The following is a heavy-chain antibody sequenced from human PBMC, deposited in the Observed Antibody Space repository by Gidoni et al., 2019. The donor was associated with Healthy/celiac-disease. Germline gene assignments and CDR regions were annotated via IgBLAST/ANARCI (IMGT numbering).Heavy chain of an antibody. J-gene: IGHJ6*02. CDR1: GFTFSSYG. CDR2: IWDDGSNK. Sequence: QVQLVESGGGVVQPGRSLRLSCAASGFTFSSYGLHWVRQAPGKGLEWVAVIWDDGSNKHYADSVKGRFTISRDNSKNTLYLQMNSLRAEDTAVYYCAREQLEPGHYYYYGMDVWGQGTTVTVSS. D-gene: IGHD1-1*01. V-gene: IGHV3-33*01. CDR3: AREQLEPGHYYYYGMDV.